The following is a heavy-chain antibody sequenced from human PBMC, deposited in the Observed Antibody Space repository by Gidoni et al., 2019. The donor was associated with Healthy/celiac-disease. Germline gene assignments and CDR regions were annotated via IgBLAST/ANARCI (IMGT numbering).Heavy chain of an antibody. Sequence: QLQLQESGPGLVKPSETLSLTCTVSGGSISSSSSYWGWIRRPPGKGLEWIGSPYYSGSTYYNPSLKSRVTISVDTSKNQFSLKLSSVTAADTAVYYCARLGYSGYDFGVFDYWGQGTLVTVSS. D-gene: IGHD5-12*01. CDR3: ARLGYSGYDFGVFDY. CDR2: PYYSGST. CDR1: GGSISSSSSY. V-gene: IGHV4-39*01. J-gene: IGHJ4*02.